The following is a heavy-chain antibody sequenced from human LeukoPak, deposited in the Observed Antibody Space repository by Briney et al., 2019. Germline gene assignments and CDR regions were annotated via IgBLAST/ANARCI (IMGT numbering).Heavy chain of an antibody. CDR1: GGSFSGYY. Sequence: PSETLSLTCAVYGGSFSGYYWSWIRQPPGKGLEWIGEINHSGCTNYNPSLKSRVTISVDTSKNQFSLKLSSVTAADTAVYYCARSKQQPSFYYYYGMDVWGQGTTVTVSS. V-gene: IGHV4-34*01. D-gene: IGHD6-13*01. CDR2: INHSGCT. J-gene: IGHJ6*02. CDR3: ARSKQQPSFYYYYGMDV.